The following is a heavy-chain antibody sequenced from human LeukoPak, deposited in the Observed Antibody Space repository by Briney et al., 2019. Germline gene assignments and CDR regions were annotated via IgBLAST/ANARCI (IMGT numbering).Heavy chain of an antibody. Sequence: SETLSLTCAVYGGSFSGYYWSWIRQPPGKGLEWIGEINHSGSTNYNPSLKSRVTISVDTSKNQFSLKLSSVTAADTAVYYCAREHFPPDYGDYGHIGDWGQGTLVTVSS. CDR1: GGSFSGYY. CDR2: INHSGST. V-gene: IGHV4-34*01. J-gene: IGHJ4*02. CDR3: AREHFPPDYGDYGHIGD. D-gene: IGHD4-17*01.